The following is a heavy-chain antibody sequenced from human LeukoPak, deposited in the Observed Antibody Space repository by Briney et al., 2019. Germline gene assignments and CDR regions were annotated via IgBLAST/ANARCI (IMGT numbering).Heavy chain of an antibody. V-gene: IGHV3-21*01. J-gene: IGHJ4*02. CDR2: ISSSSSYI. CDR3: ARAPKTISPADY. CDR1: GFTFSSYS. Sequence: GGSLRLSCAASGFTFSSYSMNWVRQAPGKGLEWVSSISSSSSYIYYADSVKGRFTISRDNAKNSLYLQMNSLRAEDTAVYYCARAPKTISPADYWGQGTLVTVSS. D-gene: IGHD3-3*01.